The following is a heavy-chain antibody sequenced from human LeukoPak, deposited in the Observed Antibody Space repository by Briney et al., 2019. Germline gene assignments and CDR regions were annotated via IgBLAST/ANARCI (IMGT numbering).Heavy chain of an antibody. CDR3: ARDGGAGNYFMDY. CDR1: GFTFSDYY. J-gene: IGHJ4*02. D-gene: IGHD3-10*01. Sequence: GGSLRLSCAASGFTFSDYYMSWIRQAPGKGLEWVSYITSGGTKYYADSVKGRFTISRDNAKNSLYLQMNSLRAEDTAVYYCARDGGAGNYFMDYWGQGTLVTVSS. V-gene: IGHV3-11*01. CDR2: ITSGGTK.